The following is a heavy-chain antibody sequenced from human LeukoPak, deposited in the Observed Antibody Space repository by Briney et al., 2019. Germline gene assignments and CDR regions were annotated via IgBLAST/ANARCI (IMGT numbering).Heavy chain of an antibody. V-gene: IGHV1-2*02. CDR2: INPNSGGT. CDR1: GYTFTCYY. Sequence: ASVKVSCKASGYTFTCYYMHWVRQAPGQGLEWMGWINPNSGGTDYAQKFQGRGTMTRDTSISTAYMELSRLRSDDTAVYYCARDLNDVPTGYFDYWGQGTLVTVSS. D-gene: IGHD1-1*01. J-gene: IGHJ4*02. CDR3: ARDLNDVPTGYFDY.